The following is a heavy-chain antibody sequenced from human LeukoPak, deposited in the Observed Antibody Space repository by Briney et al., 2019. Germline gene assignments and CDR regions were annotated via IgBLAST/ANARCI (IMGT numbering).Heavy chain of an antibody. CDR1: GFTFSSYA. CDR3: FFPGVTGKVY. CDR2: ISYDGSSK. Sequence: GGSLRLSCAASGFTFSSYAMHWVRQAPGKGLEWVTLISYDGSSKYYADSVKGRFTISRDNSKNTLYLQMNSLRAEDTAVYYCFFPGVTGKVYWGQGTLVTVSS. D-gene: IGHD1-20*01. V-gene: IGHV3-30-3*01. J-gene: IGHJ4*02.